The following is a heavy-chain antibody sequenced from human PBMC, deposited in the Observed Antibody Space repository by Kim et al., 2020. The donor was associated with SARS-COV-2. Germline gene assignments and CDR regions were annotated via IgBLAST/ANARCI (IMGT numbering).Heavy chain of an antibody. D-gene: IGHD3-22*01. Sequence: NYNPSLKSRVTISVDTSKNQFSLKLSSVTAADTAVYYCARGAFITMRDDYWGQGTLVTVSS. V-gene: IGHV4-59*09. CDR3: ARGAFITMRDDY. J-gene: IGHJ4*02.